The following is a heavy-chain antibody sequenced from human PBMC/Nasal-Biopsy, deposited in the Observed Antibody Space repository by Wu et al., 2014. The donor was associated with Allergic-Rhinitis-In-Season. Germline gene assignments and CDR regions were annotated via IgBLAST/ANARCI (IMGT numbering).Heavy chain of an antibody. Sequence: LRLSCAASGFTFSTYGMNWVRQAPGKGLEWVSSISNSGGTIYYADSVKGRFTISRDNSKNTLYLQMNSLRAEDTAIYYCARELGARYWGQGTLVTVSS. CDR3: ARELGARY. D-gene: IGHD7-27*01. V-gene: IGHV3-23*01. CDR2: ISNSGGTI. CDR1: GFTFSTYG. J-gene: IGHJ4*02.